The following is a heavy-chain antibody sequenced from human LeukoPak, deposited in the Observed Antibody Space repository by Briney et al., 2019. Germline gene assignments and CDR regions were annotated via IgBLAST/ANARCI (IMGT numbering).Heavy chain of an antibody. J-gene: IGHJ4*02. CDR1: YYTFTSYG. Sequence: ASVRVSCKASYYTFTSYGISWVRQAPGQGLEWMGWINPNSGDTNYAQKFQGRVTMTRDTSISTAYMELSRLRSDDTAVYYCARVRYRLAETYIDYWGQGTLVTVSS. D-gene: IGHD3-16*01. CDR3: ARVRYRLAETYIDY. V-gene: IGHV1-2*02. CDR2: INPNSGDT.